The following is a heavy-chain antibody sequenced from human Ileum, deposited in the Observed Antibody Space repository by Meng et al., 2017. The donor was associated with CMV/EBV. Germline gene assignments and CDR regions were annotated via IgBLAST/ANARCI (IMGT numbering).Heavy chain of an antibody. CDR3: ARATHLLGMSVLDWFDP. J-gene: IGHJ5*02. CDR2: IYYRGSS. V-gene: IGHV4-39*07. Sequence: QRQSRESGPGLVKPSETLSLTGSVSGVSIMSNPYYWGWIRQSPGKGLDWIGSIYYRGSSNYNPSLKSRVSISVDTSKNQFSLRLNSVTAADTAVYYCARATHLLGMSVLDWFDPWGQGILVTVSS. CDR1: GVSIMSNPYY. D-gene: IGHD2/OR15-2a*01.